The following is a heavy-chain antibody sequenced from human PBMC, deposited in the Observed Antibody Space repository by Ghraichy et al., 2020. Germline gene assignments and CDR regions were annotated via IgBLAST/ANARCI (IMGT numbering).Heavy chain of an antibody. Sequence: GESLRLSCVASGFTFSSYAMSWVRQAPGKGLEWVSGIRDSGAKTYYTDSVKGRFTISRDNSENTLYLQMNSLRADDTAVYYCARGYCTTSSCNDRPWFDPWGQGTLVTVSA. CDR1: GFTFSSYA. D-gene: IGHD2-2*01. CDR2: IRDSGAKT. CDR3: ARGYCTTSSCNDRPWFDP. V-gene: IGHV3-23*01. J-gene: IGHJ5*02.